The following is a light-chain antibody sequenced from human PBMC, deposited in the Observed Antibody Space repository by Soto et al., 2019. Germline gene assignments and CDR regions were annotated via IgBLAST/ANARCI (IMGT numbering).Light chain of an antibody. CDR2: DAS. CDR1: QTISIW. CDR3: QQYNSYRT. Sequence: MHITQSPNSLSASVGYRVTITCRARQTISIWLAWYQQKPGKAPKLLIYDASILESGVPSRFSGSGSGTEFTLTISSLQPDDFATYYCQQYNSYRTFGQGTNVDI. J-gene: IGKJ1*01. V-gene: IGKV1-5*01.